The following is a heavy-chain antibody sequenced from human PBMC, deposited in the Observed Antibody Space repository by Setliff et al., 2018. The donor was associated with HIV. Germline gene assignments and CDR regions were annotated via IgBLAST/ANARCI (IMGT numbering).Heavy chain of an antibody. V-gene: IGHV4-4*09. CDR2: VYTSGST. Sequence: SETLSLTCAVYGGSFSGYYWSWIRQPPGKGLEWIGYVYTSGSTNYNPSLKSRVTISVDTSKKQFSLKLSSVTTADTAVYFCARQTYYYDNSGHNWFDPWGQGTLVTVSS. D-gene: IGHD3-22*01. CDR3: ARQTYYYDNSGHNWFDP. J-gene: IGHJ5*02. CDR1: GGSFSGYY.